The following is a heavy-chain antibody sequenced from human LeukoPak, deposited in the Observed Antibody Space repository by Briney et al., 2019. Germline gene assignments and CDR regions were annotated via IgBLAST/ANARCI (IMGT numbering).Heavy chain of an antibody. Sequence: SETLSLTCAVSGYSTSSGYYWGWIRQPPGKGLEWIGSIYHSGSTYYNPSLKSRVTISVDTSKNQFSLKLSSVTAADTAVYYCARVEYYYGSGSSRFDPWGQGTLVTVSS. J-gene: IGHJ5*02. CDR2: IYHSGST. V-gene: IGHV4-38-2*01. CDR3: ARVEYYYGSGSSRFDP. D-gene: IGHD3-10*01. CDR1: GYSTSSGYY.